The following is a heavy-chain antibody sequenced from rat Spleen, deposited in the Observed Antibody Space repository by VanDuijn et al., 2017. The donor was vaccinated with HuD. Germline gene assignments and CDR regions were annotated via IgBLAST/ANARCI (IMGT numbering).Heavy chain of an antibody. Sequence: AIQLVESGGGLVQPGKSLKLSCSASGFTFSSYGIHWIRQAPGKGLNWVAYIGSSGGTFYADAVKDRFTISRDNAKNTLYLQLNSLKSEDTAMYYCARKGLTGSGFAYWGQGTLVTVSS. J-gene: IGHJ3*01. CDR2: IGSSGGT. D-gene: IGHD5-1*01. CDR1: GFTFSSYG. V-gene: IGHV5-62*01. CDR3: ARKGLTGSGFAY.